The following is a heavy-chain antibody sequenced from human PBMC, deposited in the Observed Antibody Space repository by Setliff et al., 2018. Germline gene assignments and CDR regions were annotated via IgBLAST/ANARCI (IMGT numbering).Heavy chain of an antibody. V-gene: IGHV1-18*01. Sequence: ASVKVSCKVSGYTLTSYGVTWVRQAPGQGLEWMGWISSYSGNAYYAHKLQGRVTMTTDTSTGTAYLELRSLRSDDTAVYYCSRLVRYCTSTSCQGASGVEYWGQGTLVTVSS. CDR2: ISSYSGNA. CDR1: GYTLTSYG. J-gene: IGHJ4*02. D-gene: IGHD2-8*01. CDR3: SRLVRYCTSTSCQGASGVEY.